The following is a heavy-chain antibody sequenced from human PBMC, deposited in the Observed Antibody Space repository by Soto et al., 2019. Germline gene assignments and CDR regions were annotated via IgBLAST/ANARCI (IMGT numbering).Heavy chain of an antibody. CDR3: ARDLWGYCGTDCYPLDV. Sequence: TSETLSLTCTVSGGSISSYYWCWVRQAPGKGLEWIGYLYNSGSTVYNPSLKSRVTISVDTSKNQLSLKLNSVTAADTAVYYCARDLWGYCGTDCYPLDVWGQGTTVTVSS. CDR1: GGSISSYY. J-gene: IGHJ6*02. CDR2: LYNSGST. D-gene: IGHD2-21*02. V-gene: IGHV4-59*01.